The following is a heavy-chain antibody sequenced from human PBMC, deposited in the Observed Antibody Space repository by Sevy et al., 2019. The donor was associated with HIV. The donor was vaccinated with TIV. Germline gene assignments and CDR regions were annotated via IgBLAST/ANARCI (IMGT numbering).Heavy chain of an antibody. Sequence: GGSLRLSCAASGFTFRSYWMSWVRQGPGKGLEWVTNIKNDGSEKYYLDSVKGRLNISRDNAKNSVFLQMNSLRVEDTAVYYCVEGPLEDWGQGTLVTVSS. CDR1: GFTFRSYW. J-gene: IGHJ4*02. CDR3: VEGPLED. V-gene: IGHV3-7*04. CDR2: IKNDGSEK.